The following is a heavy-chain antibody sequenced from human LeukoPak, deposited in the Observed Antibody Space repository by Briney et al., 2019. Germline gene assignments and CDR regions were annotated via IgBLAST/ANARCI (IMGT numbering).Heavy chain of an antibody. D-gene: IGHD2-15*01. CDR2: INPNSSGT. V-gene: IGHV1-2*06. J-gene: IGHJ5*02. Sequence: ASVKVSCKASGYTFTGYYMHWVRQAPGQGLEWMGRINPNSSGTNYAQKFQGRVTMTRDTSISTAYMELSRLRSDDTAVYYCARDLFLASSGEIDPWGQGTLVTVSS. CDR3: ARDLFLASSGEIDP. CDR1: GYTFTGYY.